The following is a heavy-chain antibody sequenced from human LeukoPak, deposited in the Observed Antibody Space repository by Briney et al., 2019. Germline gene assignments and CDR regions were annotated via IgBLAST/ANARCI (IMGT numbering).Heavy chain of an antibody. J-gene: IGHJ5*02. CDR2: ISSSGSTI. CDR3: ARAHSSRKNWFDP. D-gene: IGHD6-13*01. CDR1: GFTFSDYY. Sequence: GGSLTLSCAASGFTFSDYYMSWIRQAPGKGLEWVSYISSSGSTIYYADSVKGRFTISRDSAKNSLYLQMNSLRAEDTAVYYCARAHSSRKNWFDPWGQGTLVTVSS. V-gene: IGHV3-11*01.